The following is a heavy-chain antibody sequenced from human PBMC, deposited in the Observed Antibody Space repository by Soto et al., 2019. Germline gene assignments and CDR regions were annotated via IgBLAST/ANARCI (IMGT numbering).Heavy chain of an antibody. J-gene: IGHJ4*02. V-gene: IGHV4-61*01. CDR3: ARVWGFDVLVPAAMVFDY. D-gene: IGHD2-2*01. Sequence: SETLSLTCTVSGGSVSSGSYYWSWIRQPPGKGLEWIGYIYYSGSTNYNPSLESRVTISVDTSKNQFSLKLSSVTAADTAVYYCARVWGFDVLVPAAMVFDYWGQGTLVTVSS. CDR2: IYYSGST. CDR1: GGSVSSGSYY.